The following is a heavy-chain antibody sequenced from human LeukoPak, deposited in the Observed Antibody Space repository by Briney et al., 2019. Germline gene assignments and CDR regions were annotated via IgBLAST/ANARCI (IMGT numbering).Heavy chain of an antibody. J-gene: IGHJ4*02. V-gene: IGHV1-2*02. Sequence: ASVKVSCQASGYTFTGYYMHWVRQAPGQGLEWMGWINPNSGGTNYAQKFQGRVTMTRDTSISTAYMELSRLRSDDTAVYYCARDVVYYYDSSGYSGGFDYWGQGTLVTVSS. CDR3: ARDVVYYYDSSGYSGGFDY. CDR2: INPNSGGT. CDR1: GYTFTGYY. D-gene: IGHD3-22*01.